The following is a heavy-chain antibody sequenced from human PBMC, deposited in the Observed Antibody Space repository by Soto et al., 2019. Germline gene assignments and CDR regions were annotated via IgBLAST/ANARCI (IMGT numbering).Heavy chain of an antibody. D-gene: IGHD2-21*02. Sequence: PSETLSLTCAVYGGSFSGYYWSWILQPPGKGLEWIGEINHSGSANYNPSLKSRVTISVDTSKNQFSLKLSSVTAADTAVYYCARGVVVTAHYWFDPWGQGTLVTVSS. CDR3: ARGVVVTAHYWFDP. J-gene: IGHJ5*02. V-gene: IGHV4-34*01. CDR2: INHSGSA. CDR1: GGSFSGYY.